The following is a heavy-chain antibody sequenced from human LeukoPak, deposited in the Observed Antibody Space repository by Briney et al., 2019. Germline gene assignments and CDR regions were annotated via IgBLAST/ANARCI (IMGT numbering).Heavy chain of an antibody. CDR1: ARTIRSYY. D-gene: IGHD1/OR15-1a*01. Sequence: SHTLSLTCNVPARTIRSYYSSCIRQTPGKEREWIGYIYYTGSTNYNPDLNSGVSMSVDKSKNQFSLKLSSVTAADKAVDYCARKGTSSVPHYFDYWGQGTLVTVSS. CDR2: IYYTGST. CDR3: ARKGTSSVPHYFDY. V-gene: IGHV4-59*08. J-gene: IGHJ4*02.